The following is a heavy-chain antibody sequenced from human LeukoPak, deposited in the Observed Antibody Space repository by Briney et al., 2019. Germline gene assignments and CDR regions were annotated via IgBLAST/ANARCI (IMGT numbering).Heavy chain of an antibody. CDR3: ARPPSRLKDAFYS. J-gene: IGHJ3*02. CDR1: GYSFTSYW. V-gene: IGHV5-51*01. CDR2: IYPGDSDT. Sequence: GESLKISCKGSGYSFTSYWIGWVRQMPGKGLGRMGIIYPGDSDTRYSASLQGQLTISTDKSISTAYLHESSLKASDAAIYYCARPPSRLKDAFYSWGQGTMVTVSS.